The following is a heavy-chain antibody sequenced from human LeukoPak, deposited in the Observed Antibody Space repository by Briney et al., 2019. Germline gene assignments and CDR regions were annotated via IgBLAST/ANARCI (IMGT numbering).Heavy chain of an antibody. Sequence: SETLSLTCTVSGYSISSGYYWGWIRQPPGKGLEWIGSIYHSGSTYYNPSLKSRVTISVDTSKNQFSLKLSSVTAADTAVYYCARVIREEYGSGSLFDYWGQGTLVTVSS. CDR3: ARVIREEYGSGSLFDY. V-gene: IGHV4-38-2*02. CDR1: GYSISSGYY. J-gene: IGHJ4*02. CDR2: IYHSGST. D-gene: IGHD3-10*01.